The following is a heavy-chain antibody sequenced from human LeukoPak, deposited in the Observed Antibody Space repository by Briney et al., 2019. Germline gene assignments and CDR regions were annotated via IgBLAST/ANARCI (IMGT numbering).Heavy chain of an antibody. J-gene: IGHJ2*01. Sequence: PGRSLRLSCAASGFTFSSYAMHWVRQAPGKGLEWVAVISYDGSNKYYADSVKGRFTISRDNSKNTLYLQMNSLRAEDTAVYYCAREVGATYWYFDLWGRGTLVTASS. CDR2: ISYDGSNK. D-gene: IGHD1-26*01. CDR1: GFTFSSYA. CDR3: AREVGATYWYFDL. V-gene: IGHV3-30-3*01.